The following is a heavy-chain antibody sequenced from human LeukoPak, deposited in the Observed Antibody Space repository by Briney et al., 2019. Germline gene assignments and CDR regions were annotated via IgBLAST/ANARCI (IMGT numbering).Heavy chain of an antibody. CDR2: ISSSSSYI. CDR1: GFTFSSYS. D-gene: IGHD4-17*01. J-gene: IGHJ3*02. V-gene: IGHV3-21*01. Sequence: PGGSLRLSCAASGFTFSSYSMNWVRQAPGKGLEWVSSISSSSSYIYYADSVKGRFTISRDNAKNSLYLQMNSLRAEDTAVYYCARSMAGDADAFDIWGQGTMVTVSS. CDR3: ARSMAGDADAFDI.